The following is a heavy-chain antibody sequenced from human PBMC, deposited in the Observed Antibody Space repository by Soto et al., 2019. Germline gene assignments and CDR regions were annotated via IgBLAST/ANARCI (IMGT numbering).Heavy chain of an antibody. D-gene: IGHD6-6*01. CDR3: ARGYSSSSYYYGMDV. CDR1: GFTFSSYA. J-gene: IGHJ6*02. CDR2: ISSNGGST. V-gene: IGHV3-64*01. Sequence: GGSLRLSCAASGFTFSSYAMHWVRQAPGKGLEYVSAISSNGGSTYYANSVKGRFTISRDNSKNTLYLQMGSLRAEDMAVYYCARGYSSSSYYYGMDVWGQGTTVTVSS.